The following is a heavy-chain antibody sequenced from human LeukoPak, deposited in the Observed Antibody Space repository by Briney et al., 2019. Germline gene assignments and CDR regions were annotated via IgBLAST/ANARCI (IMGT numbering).Heavy chain of an antibody. CDR1: GYSFTRYV. V-gene: IGHV1-2*02. CDR2: INPNSGGT. D-gene: IGHD3-10*02. Sequence: ASVKVSCKTSGYSFTRYVINWVRQAPGQGLEWMGWINPNSGGTNYAQKFQGRVTMTRDTSISTAYMELSRLRSDDTAVYYCARVFEGNYMDVWGKGTTVTVSS. J-gene: IGHJ6*03. CDR3: ARVFEGNYMDV.